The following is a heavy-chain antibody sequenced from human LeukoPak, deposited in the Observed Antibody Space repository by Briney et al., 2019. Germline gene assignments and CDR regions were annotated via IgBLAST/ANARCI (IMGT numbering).Heavy chain of an antibody. CDR1: GFTFSRYC. CDR2: ICSSSSYI. CDR3: ASFEDYDYVWGSYRPAVSVY. V-gene: IGHV3-21*01. D-gene: IGHD3-16*02. Sequence: GGSLRLSCAASGFTFSRYCMNWVRQAPGKGLEWVSSICSSSSYIYYADSVKGRFTISRDNSKNSLYLQMNSLRADDTAVYYCASFEDYDYVWGSYRPAVSVYWGDGTLVTVSS. J-gene: IGHJ4*01.